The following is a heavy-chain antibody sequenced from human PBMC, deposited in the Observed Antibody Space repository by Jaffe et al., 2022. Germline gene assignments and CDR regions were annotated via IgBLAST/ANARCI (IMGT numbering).Heavy chain of an antibody. D-gene: IGHD5-12*01. CDR3: ATGAQYSDTRYTLAFDI. CDR1: GGTFSSSS. Sequence: QVQLVQSGAEVKRPGSSVKVSCKASGGTFSSSSISWVRQAPGQGPEWMGRIINILDITHYAQKFAGRLTVLADKSSSTVYMELSSLTSEDTATYYCATGAQYSDTRYTLAFDIWGQGTTVIVSS. V-gene: IGHV1-69*02. CDR2: IINILDIT. J-gene: IGHJ3*02.